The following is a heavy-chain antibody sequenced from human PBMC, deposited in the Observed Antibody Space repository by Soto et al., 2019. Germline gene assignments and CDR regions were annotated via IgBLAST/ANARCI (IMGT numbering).Heavy chain of an antibody. J-gene: IGHJ6*02. V-gene: IGHV3-64*01. CDR2: IRNDEVHT. D-gene: IGHD2-2*01. CDR3: ARGQLPWNYHSYGMGV. Sequence: EVHLVESGGGLVQPGGSLTLSCVASGFTFTTYCMHWVRQAPGKGLEYLSAIRNDEVHTYYANSVKDRFTISRDNSKDPLYLPVRCPGSNARDVDYWARGQLPWNYHSYGMGVWGQGTTVTVSS. CDR1: GFTFTTYC.